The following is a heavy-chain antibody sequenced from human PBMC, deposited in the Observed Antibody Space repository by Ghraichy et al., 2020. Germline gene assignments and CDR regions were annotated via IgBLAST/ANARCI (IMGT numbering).Heavy chain of an antibody. CDR3: ARLLYYFDF. V-gene: IGHV3-7*03. D-gene: IGHD2-15*01. CDR1: GLTFSSYW. J-gene: IGHJ4*02. CDR2: IKQDGSDK. Sequence: GSLRLSCAASGLTFSSYWMSWVRQAPGKGLEWVATIKQDGSDKYYVDSVKGRFTISRDNAKNSLYLQMNSLRAEDTAGYSCARLLYYFDFWGQGTLVTVSS.